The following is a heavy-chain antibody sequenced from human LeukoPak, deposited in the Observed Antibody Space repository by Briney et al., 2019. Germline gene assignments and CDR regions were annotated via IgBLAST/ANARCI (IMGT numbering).Heavy chain of an antibody. V-gene: IGHV1-46*03. D-gene: IGHD3-9*01. CDR1: GYTFTSYY. J-gene: IGHJ3*02. Sequence: GASVKVSCKASGYTFTSYYMHWVRQAPGQGLEWMGIINPSGCSTSYAQKFQGRVTMTRDTSTRAVYMELSSLRSEDTAVYYCARVEYDILTGYYSGAFDIWGQGTMVTVSS. CDR3: ARVEYDILTGYYSGAFDI. CDR2: INPSGCST.